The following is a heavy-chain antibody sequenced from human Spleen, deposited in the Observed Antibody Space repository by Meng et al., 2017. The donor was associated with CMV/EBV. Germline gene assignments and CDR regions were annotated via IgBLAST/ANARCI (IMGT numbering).Heavy chain of an antibody. CDR3: AKDVYSSSSGDYYYGMDV. D-gene: IGHD6-6*01. CDR1: GFTFSNYG. V-gene: IGHV3-30*02. CDR2: IRYDGGNQ. Sequence: GGSLRLSCVASGFTFSNYGIHWVRQAPGKGLEWVAYIRYDGGNQYHADSVKGRFTISRDNSKNKLHMQLNNLRTEDTAIYYCAKDVYSSSSGDYYYGMDVWGQGTTVTVSS. J-gene: IGHJ6*02.